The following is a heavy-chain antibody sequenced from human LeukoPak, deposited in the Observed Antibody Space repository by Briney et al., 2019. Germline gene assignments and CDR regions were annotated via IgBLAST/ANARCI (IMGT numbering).Heavy chain of an antibody. CDR1: GYSISSAYY. Sequence: SETLSLTCTVSGYSISSAYYWGWIRQPPGKGLEWVGSVFHSGNTYYNPSLKSRLTISADASKNQFSLTLTSVTAADTAVYYCARDRSVGVLPAPPFDFWGQGTLVTVSS. CDR3: ARDRSVGVLPAPPFDF. D-gene: IGHD6-6*01. CDR2: VFHSGNT. J-gene: IGHJ4*02. V-gene: IGHV4-38-2*02.